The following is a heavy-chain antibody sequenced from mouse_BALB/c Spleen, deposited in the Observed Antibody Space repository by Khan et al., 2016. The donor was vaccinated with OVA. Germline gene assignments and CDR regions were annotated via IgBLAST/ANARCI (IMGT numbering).Heavy chain of an antibody. CDR1: GYTFINYW. D-gene: IGHD1-1*01. J-gene: IGHJ2*01. CDR2: INPSTAYT. Sequence: QVQLKESGAELAKPGASVKMSCKASGYTFINYWILWVKQRPGQGLEWIGYINPSTAYTEYNQNFKDKATLTADKSSRTAYMQLSSLTSEDSAVYYCARRGLRGDFDYWGQGTTLTGSS. V-gene: IGHV1-7*01. CDR3: ARRGLRGDFDY.